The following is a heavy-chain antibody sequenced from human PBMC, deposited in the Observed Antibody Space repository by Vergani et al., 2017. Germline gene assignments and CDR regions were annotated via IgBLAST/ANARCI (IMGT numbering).Heavy chain of an antibody. CDR2: IYRTGRT. Sequence: QVQLQESGPGLVKPSETLSLTCAVSGFSIDNGYYWDWIRQPPGKGLEWIGSIYRTGRTHFNPSLKSRVTISVDTSNNHFSLRLNSLTAAYTAVYYCARRSGIVYDIFSGTQYFLDVWGQGTLVTVAS. V-gene: IGHV4-38-2*01. CDR3: ARRSGIVYDIFSGTQYFLDV. D-gene: IGHD3-9*01. CDR1: GFSIDNGYY. J-gene: IGHJ4*02.